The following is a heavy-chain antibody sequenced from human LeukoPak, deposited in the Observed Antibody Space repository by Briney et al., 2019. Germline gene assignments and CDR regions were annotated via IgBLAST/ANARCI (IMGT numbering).Heavy chain of an antibody. V-gene: IGHV4-4*07. D-gene: IGHD2-15*01. Sequence: SETLSLTCTVSRGSLNNYYWSWIRPPAGKGLEGIGRIYTRGSTNYKHSLKSRVTMSVDTSKNQFSLKLSSVTAADTAVYYCARGRYCSADICSGGDAFDIWGQGTMVSVSS. CDR1: RGSLNNYY. CDR3: ARGRYCSADICSGGDAFDI. J-gene: IGHJ3*02. CDR2: IYTRGST.